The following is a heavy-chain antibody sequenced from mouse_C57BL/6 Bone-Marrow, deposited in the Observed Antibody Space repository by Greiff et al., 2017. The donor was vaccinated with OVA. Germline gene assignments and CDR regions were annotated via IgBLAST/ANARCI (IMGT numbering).Heavy chain of an antibody. J-gene: IGHJ2*01. V-gene: IGHV1-82*01. CDR2: IYPGDGDT. D-gene: IGHD2-1*01. CDR3: ARSFYYGNYGY. Sequence: QVQLQQSGPELVKPGASVKISCKASGYAFSSSWMNWVKQRPGKGLEWIGRIYPGDGDTNYNGKFKGKATLTADKSSSTAYIQLSSLTSEDSAVYFCARSFYYGNYGYWGQGTTLTVSS. CDR1: GYAFSSSW.